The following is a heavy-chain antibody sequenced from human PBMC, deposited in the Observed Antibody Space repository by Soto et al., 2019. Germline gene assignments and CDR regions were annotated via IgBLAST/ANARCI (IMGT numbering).Heavy chain of an antibody. J-gene: IGHJ4*02. CDR3: AHRDYRSGSYYRRPFDH. Sequence: QITLKESGPTLVKPTQTLTLTCTCSGFSLTTDGVGVGWFRPAPGEALEWLTIPYWANDRRYSPSLKNSLTVTRDTSTNQVVLILTNLNPADTATYYFAHRDYRSGSYYRRPFDHWGQGTPVTVSS. CDR2: PYWANDR. V-gene: IGHV2-5*02. D-gene: IGHD3-10*01. CDR1: GFSLTTDGVG.